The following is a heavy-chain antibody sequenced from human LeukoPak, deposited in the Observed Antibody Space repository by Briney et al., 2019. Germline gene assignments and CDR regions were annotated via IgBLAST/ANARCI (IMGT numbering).Heavy chain of an antibody. V-gene: IGHV4-30-2*01. CDR1: GGSISSGGYY. D-gene: IGHD2-2*01. Sequence: SQTLSLTCTVSGGSISSGGYYWSWIRQPPGKGLEWIGYICHSGSTYYNPSLKSRVTISVDRSKNQFSLKLSSVTAADTAVYYCARALTLGYCSSTSCWIDYWGQGTLVTVSS. J-gene: IGHJ4*02. CDR3: ARALTLGYCSSTSCWIDY. CDR2: ICHSGST.